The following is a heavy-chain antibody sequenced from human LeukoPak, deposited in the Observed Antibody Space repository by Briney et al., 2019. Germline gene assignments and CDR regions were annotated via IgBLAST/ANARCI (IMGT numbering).Heavy chain of an antibody. J-gene: IGHJ4*02. V-gene: IGHV1-2*02. D-gene: IGHD3-16*01. CDR3: ARCLPLTPSGLGVIDY. CDR2: INPNSGGT. CDR1: GYTFTGYY. Sequence: ASVKVSCKASGYTFTGYYMHWVRQAPGQGLEWMGWINPNSGGTNYAQKFQGRVTMTRDTSISTAYMELSRLRSDDTAVYYCARCLPLTPSGLGVIDYWGRGTLVTVSS.